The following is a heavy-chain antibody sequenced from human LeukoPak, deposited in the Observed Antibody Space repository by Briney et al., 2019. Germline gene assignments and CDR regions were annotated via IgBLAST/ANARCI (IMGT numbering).Heavy chain of an antibody. J-gene: IGHJ4*02. CDR2: ISSNTNYR. Sequence: GGSLRLSCVASGFTFSVYTMNWVRQAPGKGLEWVSSISSNTNYRNYADSVKGRFTISRDNAKNSLYLEMNSLRAEDTAVYYCARDPGVQISAGTLANDYWGQGTLVTVSS. D-gene: IGHD6-13*01. CDR1: GFTFSVYT. CDR3: ARDPGVQISAGTLANDY. V-gene: IGHV3-21*04.